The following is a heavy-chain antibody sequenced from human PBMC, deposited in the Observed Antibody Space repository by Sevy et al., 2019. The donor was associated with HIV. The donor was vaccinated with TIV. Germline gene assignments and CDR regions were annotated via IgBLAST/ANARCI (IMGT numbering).Heavy chain of an antibody. J-gene: IGHJ4*02. CDR2: ISSSSSTI. D-gene: IGHD3-10*01. Sequence: GGSLRLSCAASGFTFSSYAMSWVRQAPGKGLEWVSYISSSSSTIYYADSVKGRFTISRDNAKNSLYLQMNSLRVEDTAIYYCAKEVGGSGSKWGQGTLVTVSS. V-gene: IGHV3-48*01. CDR3: AKEVGGSGSK. CDR1: GFTFSSYA.